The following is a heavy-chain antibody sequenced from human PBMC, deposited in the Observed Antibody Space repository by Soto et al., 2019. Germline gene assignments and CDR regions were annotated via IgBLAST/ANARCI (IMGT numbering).Heavy chain of an antibody. J-gene: IGHJ5*02. V-gene: IGHV4-34*01. CDR2: INHSGST. CDR3: ARGRKTDIVVVVAATRKWFDP. CDR1: VGSFSGYY. D-gene: IGHD2-15*01. Sequence: SETLSLTCAVYVGSFSGYYWSWIRQPPGKGLEWIGEINHSGSTNYNPTLKSRVTISVDTSKNQFSLKLSSVTAADTAVYYCARGRKTDIVVVVAATRKWFDPWGQGTLVTVSS.